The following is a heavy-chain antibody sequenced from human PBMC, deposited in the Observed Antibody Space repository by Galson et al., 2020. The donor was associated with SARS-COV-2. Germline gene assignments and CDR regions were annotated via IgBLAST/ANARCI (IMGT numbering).Heavy chain of an antibody. D-gene: IGHD5-12*01. V-gene: IGHV4-31*03. J-gene: IGHJ4*02. CDR2: TSYSGST. CDR3: ARSVRGYTHAAEY. CDR1: GGSVSSSAYF. Sequence: SETLSLTCSVSGGSVSSSAYFWIWIRQHPGKGLECIGYTSYSGSTYYNPSLKSRVSISMDTSMNQFSLKMTSVTVADTAVYFCARSVRGYTHAAEYWGRGTLVTVSS.